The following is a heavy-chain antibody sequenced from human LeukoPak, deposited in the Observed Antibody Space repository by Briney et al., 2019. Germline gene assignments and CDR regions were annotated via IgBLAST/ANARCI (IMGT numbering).Heavy chain of an antibody. CDR2: ISSSSSTI. CDR3: SRRRTEYDILTGCLDY. D-gene: IGHD3-9*01. CDR1: GFTFSSYS. J-gene: IGHJ4*02. Sequence: VGSLRLSCAASGFTFSSYSMNWVRQAPGKGLEWVSYISSSSSTIYYADSVKGRFTISRDNAKNSLYLQMNSLRDEDTAVYYCSRRRTEYDILTGCLDYWGQGTLVTVSS. V-gene: IGHV3-48*02.